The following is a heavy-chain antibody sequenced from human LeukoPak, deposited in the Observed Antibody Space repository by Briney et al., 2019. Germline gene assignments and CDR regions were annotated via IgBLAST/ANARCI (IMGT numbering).Heavy chain of an antibody. V-gene: IGHV4-30-2*01. CDR1: GGSISSGGYY. CDR2: IYHSGST. CDR3: ARSRGGDYGRVVDY. Sequence: PSQTLSLTCTVSGGSISSGGYYWSWIRQPPGKGLEWIGYIYHSGSTYYNPSLKSRVTISVDTSKNQFSLKLSSVTAADTAVYYCARSRGGDYGRVVDYWGQGTLVTVSS. D-gene: IGHD2-21*02. J-gene: IGHJ4*02.